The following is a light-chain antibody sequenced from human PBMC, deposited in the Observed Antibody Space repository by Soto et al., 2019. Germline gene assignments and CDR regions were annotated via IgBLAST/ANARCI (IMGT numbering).Light chain of an antibody. J-gene: IGLJ1*01. V-gene: IGLV2-14*01. CDR2: DVT. Sequence: QSVLTQPASVSGSPGQSSTISCTGTSSDVGGYNFVSWYQQYPGKAPKLMIHDVTSRPSGVSNRFSGSKSGTPASLAITGLQALDEADYYCQSYDSSLSGYVFGTGTKVTVL. CDR3: QSYDSSLSGYV. CDR1: SSDVGGYNF.